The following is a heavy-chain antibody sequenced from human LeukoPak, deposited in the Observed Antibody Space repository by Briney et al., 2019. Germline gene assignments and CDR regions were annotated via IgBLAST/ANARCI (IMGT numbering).Heavy chain of an antibody. D-gene: IGHD3-10*01. CDR3: ARDKLRGSAYGSGSYFVYYFDY. Sequence: GGSLRLSCAASGFTFSSYAMHWVRQAPGKGLEWVAVISYDGSNKYYADSVKGRFTISRDNSKNTLYLQMNSLRAEDTAVYYCARDKLRGSAYGSGSYFVYYFDYWGQGTLVTVSS. J-gene: IGHJ4*02. V-gene: IGHV3-30*04. CDR2: ISYDGSNK. CDR1: GFTFSSYA.